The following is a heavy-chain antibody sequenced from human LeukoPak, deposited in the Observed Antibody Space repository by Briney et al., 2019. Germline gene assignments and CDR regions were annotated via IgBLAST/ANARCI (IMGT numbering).Heavy chain of an antibody. V-gene: IGHV3-48*03. CDR1: GFTFTSYE. D-gene: IGHD2-21*01. CDR3: ARDLIGWSLDP. Sequence: GGSLRLSCAASGFTFTSYEMNWVRQAPGEGLEWISYIDNDGWPTYYADSVKGRFTITRDNAKSSLYLQMDSLTVEDTAVYYCARDLIGWSLDPWGQGTLVTVSS. J-gene: IGHJ5*02. CDR2: IDNDGWPT.